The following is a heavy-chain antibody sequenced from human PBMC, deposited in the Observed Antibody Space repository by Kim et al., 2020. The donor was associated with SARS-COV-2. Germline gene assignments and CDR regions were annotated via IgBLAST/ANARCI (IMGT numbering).Heavy chain of an antibody. Sequence: YNPALTGRITITVETSKNRFSRKLSSVTAADTAVYYCARPDSSGYLSFDYWGQGTLVTVSS. D-gene: IGHD3-22*01. J-gene: IGHJ4*02. V-gene: IGHV4-39*01. CDR3: ARPDSSGYLSFDY.